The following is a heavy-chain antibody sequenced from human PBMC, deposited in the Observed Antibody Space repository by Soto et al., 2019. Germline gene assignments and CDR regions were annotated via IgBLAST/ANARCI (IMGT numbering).Heavy chain of an antibody. J-gene: IGHJ3*02. CDR3: ARGGIRVAFDI. CDR2: INHSGST. Sequence: SETLSLTCAVYGGSFSGYYWSWIRQPPGKGLEWIGEINHSGSTNYNPSLKSRVTISVDTTKNPFSLKLSSVTAADTAGYYCARGGIRVAFDIWGQGTMVTVSS. CDR1: GGSFSGYY. D-gene: IGHD3-10*01. V-gene: IGHV4-34*01.